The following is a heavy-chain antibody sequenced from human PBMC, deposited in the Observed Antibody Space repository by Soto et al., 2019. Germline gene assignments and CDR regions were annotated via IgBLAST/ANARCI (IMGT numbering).Heavy chain of an antibody. CDR2: INPKTAAT. V-gene: IGHV1-2*02. CDR1: GYSFSDYF. J-gene: IGHJ6*02. Sequence: QVQLVQSGAEVKKSGASVKVSCKPSGYSFSDYFIQWVRQAPGQGLEWVAWINPKTAATNYAKKFQGRVSLTWDTSYTTAYMELTRLRPDDTAVYYCARIKWGLNYYNGMDVWGQGPTVIVSS. D-gene: IGHD3-10*01. CDR3: ARIKWGLNYYNGMDV.